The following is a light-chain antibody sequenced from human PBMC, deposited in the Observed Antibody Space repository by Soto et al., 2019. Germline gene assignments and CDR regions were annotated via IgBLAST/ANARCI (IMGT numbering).Light chain of an antibody. J-gene: IGKJ1*01. Sequence: DIQITQSPSTLSASVGDRVTITCRAGQSMSSWLAWYQQKPGKAPKLLIYDASSLESGVPSRFSGSGSGTEFTLTITSLQPDDFATYYCQQYNSSPWTFGQGTKVDIK. CDR3: QQYNSSPWT. CDR2: DAS. V-gene: IGKV1-5*01. CDR1: QSMSSW.